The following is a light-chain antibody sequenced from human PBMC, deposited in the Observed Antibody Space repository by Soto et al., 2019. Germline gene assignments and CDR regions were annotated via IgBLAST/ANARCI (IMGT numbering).Light chain of an antibody. CDR2: TAS. CDR3: EQSYSTPIS. V-gene: IGKV1-39*01. CDR1: QSISSH. Sequence: IRMAESPSSLSASVGDTVTITCRASQSISSHLNWYHQKPGKAPNLLMYTASNLQSGVPSRFSGSGSGTDFTLTISSLQPEDFATDNCEQSYSTPISFGQGTRLEI. J-gene: IGKJ5*01.